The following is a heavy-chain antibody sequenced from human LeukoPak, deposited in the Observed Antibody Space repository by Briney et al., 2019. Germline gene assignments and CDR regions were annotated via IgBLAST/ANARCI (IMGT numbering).Heavy chain of an antibody. CDR3: AKDSIRSVTTFDY. J-gene: IGHJ4*02. CDR2: ISGSGGST. CDR1: GFTFSSYA. V-gene: IGHV3-23*01. D-gene: IGHD4-17*01. Sequence: GGSLRLSCAASGFTFSSYAMSWVRQAPGKGLEWVSAISGSGGSTYYADSVKGRFTISRDSSKNTLYLQMNSLRAEDTAVYYCAKDSIRSVTTFDYWGQGTLVTVSS.